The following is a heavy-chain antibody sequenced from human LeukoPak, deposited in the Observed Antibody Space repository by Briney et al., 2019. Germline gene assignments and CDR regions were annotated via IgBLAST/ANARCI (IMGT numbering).Heavy chain of an antibody. CDR1: GFTFSSYG. D-gene: IGHD3-10*01. V-gene: IGHV3-21*01. CDR2: ISTSSSYI. Sequence: GGSLRLSCAASGFTFSSYGMSWVRQAPGKGLEWVSSISTSSSYIYYADSVKGRFTISRDNAKIPLYLQMNSLRAEDTAVYYCASGFPSDAFDIWGQGTMVTVSS. J-gene: IGHJ3*02. CDR3: ASGFPSDAFDI.